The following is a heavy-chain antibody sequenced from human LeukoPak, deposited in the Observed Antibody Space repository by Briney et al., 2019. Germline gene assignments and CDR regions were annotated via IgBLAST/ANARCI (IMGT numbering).Heavy chain of an antibody. CDR2: IYHSGST. V-gene: IGHV4-38-2*02. CDR1: GYSISSGYY. Sequence: SETLSLTCTVSGYSISSGYYWGWIRQPPGKGLEWIGSIYHSGSTYYNPSLKSRVTISVDTSKNQFSLKLSSVTAADTAVYYCARDVVVTAIVAWFDPWGQGTLVTVSS. D-gene: IGHD2-21*02. CDR3: ARDVVVTAIVAWFDP. J-gene: IGHJ5*02.